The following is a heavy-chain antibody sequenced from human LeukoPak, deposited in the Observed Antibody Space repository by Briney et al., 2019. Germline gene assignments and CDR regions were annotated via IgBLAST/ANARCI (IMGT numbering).Heavy chain of an antibody. CDR1: GFPFNNAG. CDR2: IKRKTDDGTR. J-gene: IGHJ4*02. V-gene: IGHV3-15*01. CDR3: TAGLGKSDFDY. Sequence: PGGSLPLSCVASGFPFNNAGMNWVRRAPGKGREWVGRIKRKTDDGTRDYAAPVKGRFTVSRDDSKSTVFLQMNSLKTKDTGVYYCTAGLGKSDFDYWGQGTLVTVSS. D-gene: IGHD7-27*01.